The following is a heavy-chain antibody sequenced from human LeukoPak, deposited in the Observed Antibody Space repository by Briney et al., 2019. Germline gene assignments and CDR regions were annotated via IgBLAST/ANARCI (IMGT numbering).Heavy chain of an antibody. CDR2: IWYDGSNQ. D-gene: IGHD3-10*01. CDR1: GFIFSNYA. V-gene: IGHV3-33*01. CDR3: VRDSRSYGDYLDY. Sequence: GGSLRLSCAASGFIFSNYAMHWVRQAPGKGLEWVGVIWYDGSNQFYGDSVKGRFAISRDKPKNTLYLQMNSLRAEDTAVYYCVRDSRSYGDYLDYWGQGTLVTVSS. J-gene: IGHJ4*02.